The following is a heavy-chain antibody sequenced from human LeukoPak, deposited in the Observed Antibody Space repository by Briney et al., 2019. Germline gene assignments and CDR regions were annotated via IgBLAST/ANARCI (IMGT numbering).Heavy chain of an antibody. Sequence: SETLSLTCTVSLDSTTSNFWSWVRQPPGKGLEWIGEIHRSGSPNYNPSLQSRVTISIDRSRNQIALELSSVTATDTAVYYCAREILGGFNPGAYWGQGTLVTVSS. D-gene: IGHD1-14*01. J-gene: IGHJ4*02. CDR1: LDSTTSNF. CDR2: IHRSGSP. CDR3: AREILGGFNPGAY. V-gene: IGHV4-4*02.